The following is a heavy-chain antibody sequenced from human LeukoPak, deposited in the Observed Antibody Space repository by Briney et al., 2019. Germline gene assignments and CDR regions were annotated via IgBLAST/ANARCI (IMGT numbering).Heavy chain of an antibody. V-gene: IGHV3-23*01. D-gene: IGHD6-6*01. CDR2: ISGSGGST. Sequence: GGSLRLSCAASGFTFSSYAMSWVRQAPGKGLEWVSAISGSGGSTYYADSVKGRFTISRDNSKNTLCLQMNSLRAEDTAVYYCAKDPMSARRAYYFDYWGQGTLVTVSS. J-gene: IGHJ4*02. CDR1: GFTFSSYA. CDR3: AKDPMSARRAYYFDY.